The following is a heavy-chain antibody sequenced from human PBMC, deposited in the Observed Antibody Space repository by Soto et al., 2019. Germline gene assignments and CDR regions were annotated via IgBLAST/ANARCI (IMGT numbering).Heavy chain of an antibody. J-gene: IGHJ5*01. V-gene: IGHV4-59*11. CDR2: IYYSGTT. CDR1: GGSLTNLY. Sequence: QVQLQESGPGLLKPSETLSLNCTVSGGSLTNLYWSWIRQSPGKGLEWIGFIYYSGTTNYNPSLKGRVTISIGTSTNPLSLKLRAVTAADTAVYYCVRERDSSDWSGGLVDSWGQGARVTVSS. D-gene: IGHD6-19*01. CDR3: VRERDSSDWSGGLVDS.